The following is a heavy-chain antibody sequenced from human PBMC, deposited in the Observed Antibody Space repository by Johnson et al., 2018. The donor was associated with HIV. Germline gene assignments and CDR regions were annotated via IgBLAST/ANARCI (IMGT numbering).Heavy chain of an antibody. CDR1: GFTFSSYA. Sequence: QEQLVESGGGVVQPGRSLRLSCAASGFTFSSYAMHWVRPAPGKGLEWVAVIWYDGSNKYYADSVKGRFTISRDNSKNKLYLQLNSLRAEDTAVYYCARVEPIRRAIDAFDIWGQGTMVTVSS. J-gene: IGHJ3*02. CDR3: ARVEPIRRAIDAFDI. CDR2: IWYDGSNK. V-gene: IGHV3-33*08.